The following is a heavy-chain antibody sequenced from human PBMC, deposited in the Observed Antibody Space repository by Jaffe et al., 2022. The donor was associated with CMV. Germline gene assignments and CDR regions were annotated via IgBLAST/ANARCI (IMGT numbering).Heavy chain of an antibody. CDR3: ARHSSGWGLYYYYYMDV. CDR1: GGSISSSSYY. V-gene: IGHV4-39*01. Sequence: QLQLQESGPGLVKPSETLSLTCTVSGGSISSSSYYWGWIRQPPGKGLEWIGSIYYSGSTYYNPSLKSRVTISVDTSKNQFSLKLSSVTAADTAVYYCARHSSGWGLYYYYYMDVWGKGTTVTVSS. D-gene: IGHD6-19*01. J-gene: IGHJ6*03. CDR2: IYYSGST.